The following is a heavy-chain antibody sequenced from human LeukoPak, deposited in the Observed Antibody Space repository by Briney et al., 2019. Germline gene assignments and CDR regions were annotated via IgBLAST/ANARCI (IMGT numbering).Heavy chain of an antibody. J-gene: IGHJ5*02. D-gene: IGHD3-9*01. V-gene: IGHV4-4*07. CDR3: ARDSDILTGPNWFDP. Sequence: SETLSLTCTVSGGSISSYYWSWIRQPAGKRLEWIGRIYTSGSTNYNPSLKSRVTMSVDTSKNQFSLKLSSVTAADTAVYYCARDSDILTGPNWFDPWGQGTLVTVSS. CDR2: IYTSGST. CDR1: GGSISSYY.